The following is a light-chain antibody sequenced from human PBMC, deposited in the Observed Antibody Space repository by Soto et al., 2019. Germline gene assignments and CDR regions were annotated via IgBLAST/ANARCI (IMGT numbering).Light chain of an antibody. CDR2: EVS. CDR3: SSYTSSISLV. J-gene: IGLJ2*01. CDR1: NSDVGGYKF. Sequence: QSALTQPASVSGSPGQSITISCTGTNSDVGGYKFVSWYQQHPGKAPKLVIYEVSNRPSGVSNRLSGSKSGNTASLSISGLQTEDEADYYCSSYTSSISLVFGGGTKLTVL. V-gene: IGLV2-14*01.